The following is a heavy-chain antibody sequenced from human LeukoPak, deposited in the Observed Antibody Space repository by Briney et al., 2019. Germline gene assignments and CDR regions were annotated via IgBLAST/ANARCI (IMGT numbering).Heavy chain of an antibody. CDR1: GFTFSDYG. V-gene: IGHV3-23*01. CDR3: AKSVMVATLVFIVGYFDY. J-gene: IGHJ4*02. Sequence: GGSLRLSCAVSGFTFSDYGMGWVRQAPVEGLQWVSFISENGDKTFYPDSVRGRFTISRDNSKNTLYLQMNSLRAEDTAVYYCAKSVMVATLVFIVGYFDYWGQGTLVTVSS. D-gene: IGHD5-12*01. CDR2: ISENGDKT.